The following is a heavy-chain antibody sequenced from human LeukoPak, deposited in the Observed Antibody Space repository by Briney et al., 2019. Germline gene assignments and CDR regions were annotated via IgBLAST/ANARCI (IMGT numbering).Heavy chain of an antibody. CDR1: GGSISSGGYY. J-gene: IGHJ4*02. V-gene: IGHV4-31*03. D-gene: IGHD5-24*01. CDR2: IYYSGST. CDR3: ARGGGDVYNVFDY. Sequence: SQTLSLTCTVSGGSISSGGYYWSWIRQHPGKGLEWIGYIYYSGSTYYNPSLKSRVSISVDTSKNQFSLKLSSVSAADTAVYYCARGGGDVYNVFDYWGQGTLVTVSS.